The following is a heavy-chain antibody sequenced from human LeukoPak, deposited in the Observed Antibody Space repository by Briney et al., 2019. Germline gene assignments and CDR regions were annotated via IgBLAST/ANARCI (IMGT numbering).Heavy chain of an antibody. CDR1: GGSPCRYN. Sequence: SGTPCLTSTVSGGSPCRYNSRAIRPPAEKGVEWIGRIYTSGTTNHNTSLRSRVTMSVDTSKNQFSLKLSAVTAADTAAYYCARSYNIFTGPTEWGQGPLVTASS. J-gene: IGHJ4*02. V-gene: IGHV4-4*07. CDR3: ARSYNIFTGPTE. D-gene: IGHD3-9*01. CDR2: IYTSGTT.